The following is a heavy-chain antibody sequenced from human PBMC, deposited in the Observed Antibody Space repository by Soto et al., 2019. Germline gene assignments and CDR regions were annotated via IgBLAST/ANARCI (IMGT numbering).Heavy chain of an antibody. CDR1: GDTLTELS. Sequence: GASVKVSCKVSGDTLTELSMHWVRQAPGKGLEWMGGFDPEDGETIYAQKFQGRVTMTEDTSTDTAYMELSSLRSEDTAVYYCATVNSARPPSDYYDSSGYYVEYCQHWGQGTLVTAPQ. CDR2: FDPEDGET. D-gene: IGHD3-22*01. J-gene: IGHJ1*01. CDR3: ATVNSARPPSDYYDSSGYYVEYCQH. V-gene: IGHV1-24*01.